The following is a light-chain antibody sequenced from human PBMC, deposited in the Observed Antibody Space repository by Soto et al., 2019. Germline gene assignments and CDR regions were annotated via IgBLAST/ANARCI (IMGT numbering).Light chain of an antibody. J-gene: IGKJ1*01. Sequence: DIVMTQSPDSLAVSLGERATINCKSSQSIFYSSNNKNYLAWFQQKPRQPPKLLIYWASTRESGVPDRFSGSGSGTDFTLTISSLQAEDVAVYYCQQYYSAPTWTFGQGTKVEIK. CDR1: QSIFYSSNNKNY. V-gene: IGKV4-1*01. CDR3: QQYYSAPTWT. CDR2: WAS.